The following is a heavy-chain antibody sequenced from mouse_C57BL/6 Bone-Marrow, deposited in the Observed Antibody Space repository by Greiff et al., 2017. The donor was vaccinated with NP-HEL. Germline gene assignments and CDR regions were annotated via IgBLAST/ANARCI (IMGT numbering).Heavy chain of an antibody. Sequence: EVQRVESGGGLVQPGGSLSLSCAASGFTFTDYYMSWVRQPPGKALEWLGFIRNKANGYTTEYSASVKGRFTISRDNSQSILYLQMNALRAEDSATYYCARCPFYYYGSSFYAMDYWGQGTSVTVSS. V-gene: IGHV7-3*01. D-gene: IGHD1-1*01. CDR2: IRNKANGYTT. CDR3: ARCPFYYYGSSFYAMDY. CDR1: GFTFTDYY. J-gene: IGHJ4*01.